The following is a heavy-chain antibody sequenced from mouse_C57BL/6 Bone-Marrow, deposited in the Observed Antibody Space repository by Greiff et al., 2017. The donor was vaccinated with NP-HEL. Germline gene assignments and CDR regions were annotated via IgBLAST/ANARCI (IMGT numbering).Heavy chain of an antibody. CDR1: GFNIKNTY. CDR2: IDPANGNT. D-gene: IGHD1-1*01. V-gene: IGHV14-3*01. Sequence: EVQLQQSVAELVRPGASVKLSCTASGFNIKNTYMHWVKQRPEQGLEWIGRIDPANGNTKYAPKFQGKATLTADTSSNTAYLQLSSLTSEDPAIYYCARAYYYGPYWYFDVWGTGTTVTASS. CDR3: ARAYYYGPYWYFDV. J-gene: IGHJ1*03.